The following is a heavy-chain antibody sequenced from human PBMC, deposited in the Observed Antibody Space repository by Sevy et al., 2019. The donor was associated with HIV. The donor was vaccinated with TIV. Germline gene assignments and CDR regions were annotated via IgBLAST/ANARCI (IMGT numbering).Heavy chain of an antibody. CDR3: ARDYSRRPGWFDP. V-gene: IGHV3-53*01. Sequence: GGSLRFSCAGSGFDVSNNYMSWVRQAPGKGLEWVSIIYSSGTTYYADSVKGRFTISRDKSKNTVYLQMSSLRADDTAFYHCARDYSRRPGWFDPWGQGTLVTVSS. CDR2: IYSSGTT. D-gene: IGHD6-13*01. CDR1: GFDVSNNY. J-gene: IGHJ5*02.